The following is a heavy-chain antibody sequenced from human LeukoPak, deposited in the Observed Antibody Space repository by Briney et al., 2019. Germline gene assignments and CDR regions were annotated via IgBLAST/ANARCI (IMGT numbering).Heavy chain of an antibody. CDR1: GSTFTGYY. Sequence: ASVKVSCKASGSTFTGYYMHWVRQAPGQGLEWMGWINPNSGGTNYAQKFQGRVTMTRDTSISTAYMELSRLRSDDTAVYYCARYTKTYYYGSGSYSSDDAFDIWGQGTMVTVSS. D-gene: IGHD3-10*01. CDR3: ARYTKTYYYGSGSYSSDDAFDI. V-gene: IGHV1-2*02. CDR2: INPNSGGT. J-gene: IGHJ3*02.